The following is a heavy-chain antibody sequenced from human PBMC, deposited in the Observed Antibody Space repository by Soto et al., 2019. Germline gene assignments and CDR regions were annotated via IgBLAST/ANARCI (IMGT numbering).Heavy chain of an antibody. J-gene: IGHJ5*02. CDR2: IYYSGST. Sequence: SETLSLTCTVSGGSISSYYWSWIRQPPGKGLEWIGYIYYSGSTNYNPSLKSRVTISVDTSKNQFSLKLSSVTAADTAVYYCARDGRRRLHDWFDPWGQGTLVTVSS. D-gene: IGHD6-25*01. CDR3: ARDGRRRLHDWFDP. CDR1: GGSISSYY. V-gene: IGHV4-59*01.